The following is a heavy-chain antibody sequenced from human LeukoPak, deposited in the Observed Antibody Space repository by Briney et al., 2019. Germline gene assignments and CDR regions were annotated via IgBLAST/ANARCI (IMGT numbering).Heavy chain of an antibody. CDR3: ARGRGGPPFDY. CDR1: GFNFRAYG. D-gene: IGHD3-10*01. V-gene: IGHV3-64*01. J-gene: IGHJ4*02. Sequence: PGGSLRLSCAASGFNFRAYGMHWVRQAPGQGLEYVAAISADGGTTWHSNSVNGRFTISRDTSKNTLYLQMGRLKTEDTALYYCARGRGGPPFDYWGQGILLTVSS. CDR2: ISADGGTT.